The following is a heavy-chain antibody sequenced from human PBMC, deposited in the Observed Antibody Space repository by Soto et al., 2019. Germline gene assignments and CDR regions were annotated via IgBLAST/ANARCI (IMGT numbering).Heavy chain of an antibody. J-gene: IGHJ4*02. Sequence: DLEQSGAEVTKPGSSVKVSCKALRGTFTNYAFSWVRQAPGQGLEWMGGIMPFFGSGNYAQKFQGRINITADESTSSVYLELTSLRSEDTAVYYCARDRAGYYSHFVYWGQGTLVTVSS. CDR1: RGTFTNYA. CDR2: IMPFFGSG. V-gene: IGHV1-69*01. D-gene: IGHD3-22*01. CDR3: ARDRAGYYSHFVY.